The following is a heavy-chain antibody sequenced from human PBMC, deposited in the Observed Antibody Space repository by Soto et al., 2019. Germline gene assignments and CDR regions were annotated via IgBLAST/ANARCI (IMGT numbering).Heavy chain of an antibody. D-gene: IGHD2-15*01. J-gene: IGHJ5*02. V-gene: IGHV4-4*02. CDR2: IYHSGST. CDR3: ARDFEYCSGGSCSNWFDP. CDR1: GGSISSSNW. Sequence: QVQLQESGPGLVKPSGTLSLTCAVSGGSISSSNWWSWVRQPPGKGLEWIGEIYHSGSTNYNPSLKSRVTISGDKSKNQFSLKLSSVAAADTAVYYCARDFEYCSGGSCSNWFDPWGQGTLVTVSS.